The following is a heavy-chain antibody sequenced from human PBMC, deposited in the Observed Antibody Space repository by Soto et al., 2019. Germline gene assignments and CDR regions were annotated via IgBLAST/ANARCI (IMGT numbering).Heavy chain of an antibody. CDR2: IYYSGST. Sequence: SETLSLTCTVSGASITSNDYYWSWIRQPPGKGLEWIGNIYYSGSTYYNPSLKSRLTISVDRSKNQFSLNLSSMTAADTAVYYYARAQSTTAVDYWGQGTLVTVSS. V-gene: IGHV4-30-4*01. CDR1: GASITSNDYY. D-gene: IGHD2-21*02. J-gene: IGHJ4*02. CDR3: ARAQSTTAVDY.